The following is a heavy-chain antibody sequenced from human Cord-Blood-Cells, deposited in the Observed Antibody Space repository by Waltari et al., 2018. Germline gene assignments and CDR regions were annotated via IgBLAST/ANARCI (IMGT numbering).Heavy chain of an antibody. CDR2: INPNSGGT. D-gene: IGHD2-2*01. CDR1: GYTFTGYY. CDR3: ARVSGYCSSTSCYAFDI. Sequence: QVQLVQSGAEVKKPGASVKVSCKASGYTFTGYYMHWVRQAPGQGLEWMGRINPNSGGTNYAQKFQGMVTMTRDTSISTAYMELSRLRSDDTAVYYCARVSGYCSSTSCYAFDIWGQGTMVTVSS. V-gene: IGHV1-2*06. J-gene: IGHJ3*02.